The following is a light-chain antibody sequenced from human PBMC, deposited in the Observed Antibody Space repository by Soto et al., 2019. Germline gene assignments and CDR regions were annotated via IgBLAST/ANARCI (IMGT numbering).Light chain of an antibody. Sequence: QSVLTQPPSASGTPGQRVTISCSGSSSNIGSNYVYWYQQLPGTAPNLLIYRNNQRPSGVPDRFSGSKSGTSASLAISGLRYEDEADYYCAAWDDSLSGRVFGGGTKLTVL. J-gene: IGLJ3*02. CDR1: SSNIGSNY. V-gene: IGLV1-47*01. CDR2: RNN. CDR3: AAWDDSLSGRV.